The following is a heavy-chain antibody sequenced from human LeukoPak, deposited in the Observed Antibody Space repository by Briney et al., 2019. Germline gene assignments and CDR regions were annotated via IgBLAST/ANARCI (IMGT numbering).Heavy chain of an antibody. D-gene: IGHD6-19*01. CDR2: ISWDGGST. V-gene: IGHV3-43*01. J-gene: IGHJ6*02. Sequence: GGSLRLSCAASGFTFDDYTMHWVRQAPGKGLEWVSLISWDGGSTYYADSVKGRFTISRDNSKNSLYLQMNSLRTEDTALYYCAKGSSGWSFSYYGMDVWGQGTTVTVSS. CDR3: AKGSSGWSFSYYGMDV. CDR1: GFTFDDYT.